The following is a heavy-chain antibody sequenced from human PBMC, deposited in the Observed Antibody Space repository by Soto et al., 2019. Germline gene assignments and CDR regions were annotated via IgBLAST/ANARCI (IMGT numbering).Heavy chain of an antibody. CDR3: ARDGRSDDWTIYYFDY. J-gene: IGHJ4*02. CDR2: IIPIFGTA. D-gene: IGHD1-1*01. CDR1: GGTFSSYA. Sequence: QVQLVQSGAEVKKPGSSVKVSCKASGGTFSSYAISWVRQAPGQGLEWMGGIIPIFGTANYAQKFQGRVTITADESTSTAYMELSSLRTEDTAVYYCARDGRSDDWTIYYFDYWGQGTLVTVSS. V-gene: IGHV1-69*01.